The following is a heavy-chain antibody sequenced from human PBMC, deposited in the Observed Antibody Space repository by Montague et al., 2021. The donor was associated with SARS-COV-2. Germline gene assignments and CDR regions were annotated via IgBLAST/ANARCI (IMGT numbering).Heavy chain of an antibody. Sequence: SETLSLTRTVSGGSISSSSYYWGWIRQPPGKGLEWIGGIYYSGSTYYNPSLKSRVTISVDTSENQLSLKLSSVTAADTAVYYCARVGRQQLVRLYGMDVWGQGTTVTVSS. CDR3: ARVGRQQLVRLYGMDV. CDR1: GGSISSSSYY. D-gene: IGHD6-13*01. CDR2: IYYSGST. J-gene: IGHJ6*02. V-gene: IGHV4-39*07.